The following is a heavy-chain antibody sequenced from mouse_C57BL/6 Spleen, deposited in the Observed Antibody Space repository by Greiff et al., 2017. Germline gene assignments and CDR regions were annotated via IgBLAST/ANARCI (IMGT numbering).Heavy chain of an antibody. Sequence: QVQLKQPGAELVKPGASVKMSCKASGYTFTSYWITWVKQRPGQGLEWIGDIYPGSGSTNYNEKFKSKATLTVDTSSSTAYMQLSSLTSEDSAVYYCARDYYGSSRFDYWGQGTTLTVSS. J-gene: IGHJ2*01. CDR3: ARDYYGSSRFDY. CDR1: GYTFTSYW. CDR2: IYPGSGST. V-gene: IGHV1-55*01. D-gene: IGHD1-1*01.